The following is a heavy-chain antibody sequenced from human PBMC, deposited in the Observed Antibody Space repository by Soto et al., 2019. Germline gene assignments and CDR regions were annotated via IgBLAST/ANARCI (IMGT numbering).Heavy chain of an antibody. CDR3: AKRRTIGPVGYEFDY. V-gene: IGHV3-23*01. Sequence: PGGSLRLSCAASGFTFGNYAMTWVRQAPGKGLEWVSLVSGSGGSTYYADSVKGRFTISRDNSKNTLYLQMNSLRAEDTAVYFCAKRRTIGPVGYEFDYWGQGTLVTVSS. J-gene: IGHJ4*02. CDR1: GFTFGNYA. CDR2: VSGSGGST. D-gene: IGHD6-13*01.